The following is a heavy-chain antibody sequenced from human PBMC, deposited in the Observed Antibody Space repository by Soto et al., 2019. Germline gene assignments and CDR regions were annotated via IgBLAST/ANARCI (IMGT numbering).Heavy chain of an antibody. CDR1: GFTFRSYV. Sequence: QVQLVESGGGVVQPGTSLRVSCVGSGFTFRSYVIHWVRQAPGKGLEWVALTSYDGRDKYYGDSVRGRFTISRDNSRNTVDLQMDNLRLEDTALYYCARWGTTGGLDVWGQGTLVSV. CDR3: ARWGTTGGLDV. J-gene: IGHJ1*01. CDR2: TSYDGRDK. D-gene: IGHD3-16*01. V-gene: IGHV3-30*19.